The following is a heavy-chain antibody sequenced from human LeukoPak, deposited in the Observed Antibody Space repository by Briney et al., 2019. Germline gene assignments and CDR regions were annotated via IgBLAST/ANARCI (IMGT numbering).Heavy chain of an antibody. D-gene: IGHD2-2*02. Sequence: ASVKVSCKASGYTFTGYYMHWVRQAPGQGLEWMGWINTNIGGTNYGQKFEGRVTMTRDTATSTAYMELSRLRSDDTAVYYCARGGRYCSSTSCYTEGFDYWGQGALVTVSS. CDR2: INTNIGGT. V-gene: IGHV1-2*02. CDR3: ARGGRYCSSTSCYTEGFDY. J-gene: IGHJ4*02. CDR1: GYTFTGYY.